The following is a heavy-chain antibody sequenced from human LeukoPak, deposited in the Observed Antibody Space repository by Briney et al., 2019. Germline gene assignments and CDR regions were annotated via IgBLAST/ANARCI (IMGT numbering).Heavy chain of an antibody. V-gene: IGHV4-39*07. CDR3: ARGPNYYDSSGYYLDFDY. CDR1: GGSISSCSYY. D-gene: IGHD3-22*01. J-gene: IGHJ4*02. Sequence: SETLSLICTVSGGSISSCSYYWGWIRQPPGKGLEWIGSLYYSGSTYYYPSLKGRVSVSVDRSTYQFSLKLSTVTAAVTAVYYCARGPNYYDSSGYYLDFDYWGQGTLVTVSS. CDR2: LYYSGST.